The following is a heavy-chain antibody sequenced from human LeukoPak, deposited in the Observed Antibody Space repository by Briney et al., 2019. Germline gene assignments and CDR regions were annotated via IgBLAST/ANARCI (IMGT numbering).Heavy chain of an antibody. CDR2: ISYDGENK. CDR1: GFTFSTYG. J-gene: IGHJ4*02. D-gene: IGHD5-18*01. V-gene: IGHV3-30*19. Sequence: GGSLRLSCAASGFTFSTYGMHWVRQAPGKGLEWVAFISYDGENKYYADSVKGRFTISRDNSKNTLCLQMNSLRAEDTAVIYCASSSSGYSYGRIDYWGQGTLVTVSS. CDR3: ASSSSGYSYGRIDY.